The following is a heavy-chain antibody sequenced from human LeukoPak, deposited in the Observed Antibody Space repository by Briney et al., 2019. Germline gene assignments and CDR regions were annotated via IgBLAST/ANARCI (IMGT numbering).Heavy chain of an antibody. CDR1: GFTFSDYG. V-gene: IGHV3-33*01. CDR3: ARRDYSGYHHDDY. D-gene: IGHD5-12*01. Sequence: GGSLRLSCAASGFTFSDYGMHWVRQAPGKGLEWVAVIWYDGATKYYADSVKGRFTISRDNSKNTLYLQMNSLRAEDTAVYYCARRDYSGYHHDDYWGQGTLVTVSS. CDR2: IWYDGATK. J-gene: IGHJ4*02.